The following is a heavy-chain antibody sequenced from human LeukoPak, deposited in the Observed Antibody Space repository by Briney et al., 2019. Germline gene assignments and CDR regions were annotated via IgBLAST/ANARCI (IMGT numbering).Heavy chain of an antibody. D-gene: IGHD3-16*01. CDR1: GFTFSSYS. J-gene: IGHJ4*02. Sequence: PGRSLRLSCAASGFTFSSYSMNWVRQAPGKGLEWVSSISSSSSYIYYADSVKGRFTISRDNAKNSLYLQMNSLRAEDTAVYYCARDLGRGLGDYFDYWGQGTLVTVSS. CDR2: ISSSSSYI. V-gene: IGHV3-21*01. CDR3: ARDLGRGLGDYFDY.